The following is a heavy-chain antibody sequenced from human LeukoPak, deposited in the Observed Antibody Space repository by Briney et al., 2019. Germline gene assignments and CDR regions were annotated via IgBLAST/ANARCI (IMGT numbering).Heavy chain of an antibody. V-gene: IGHV1-58*02. CDR3: AAEARSKGFRYFDL. CDR1: GFTFTSSA. Sequence: GASVKVSCKASGFTFTSSAMQWVRQARGQRLEWIGWIVVGSGNTNYAQKFQERVTITRDMSTSTAYMELSSLRSEDTAVYYCAAEARSKGFRYFDLWAVAPWSLSPQ. J-gene: IGHJ2*01. D-gene: IGHD3-10*01. CDR2: IVVGSGNT.